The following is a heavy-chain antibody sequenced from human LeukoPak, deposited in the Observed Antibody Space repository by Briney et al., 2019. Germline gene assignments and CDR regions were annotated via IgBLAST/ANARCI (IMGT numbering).Heavy chain of an antibody. Sequence: SVKVSCKASGGTFSSYAISWVRQAPGQGLEWMGGIIPIFGTANYAQKFQGRVTITADESTSTAYMELSSLRSEDTAVYYCAREDRELPDAFDIWGQGTMVTVSS. V-gene: IGHV1-69*13. J-gene: IGHJ3*02. CDR1: GGTFSSYA. CDR2: IIPIFGTA. CDR3: AREDRELPDAFDI. D-gene: IGHD1-26*01.